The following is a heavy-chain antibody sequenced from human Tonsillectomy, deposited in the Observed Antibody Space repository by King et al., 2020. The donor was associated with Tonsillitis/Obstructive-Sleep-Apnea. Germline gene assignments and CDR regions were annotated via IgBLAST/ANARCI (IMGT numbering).Heavy chain of an antibody. D-gene: IGHD6-19*01. CDR1: GFTVSNNY. CDR3: ARGYRYSTGWYNFDY. V-gene: IGHV3-66*01. J-gene: IGHJ4*02. Sequence: VQLVESGGGLVQPGGSLRLSCAASGFTVSNNYMNWVRQAPRKGLEWVSVIYSGGSTYYTDSVKDRFTISRDNSKNTLYLQMNTLRAEYTALYYCARGYRYSTGWYNFDYWGQGTLVTVSS. CDR2: IYSGGST.